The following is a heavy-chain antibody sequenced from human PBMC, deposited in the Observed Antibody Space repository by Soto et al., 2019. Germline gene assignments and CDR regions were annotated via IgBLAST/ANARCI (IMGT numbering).Heavy chain of an antibody. D-gene: IGHD3-3*01. CDR1: GGSLSSGGYS. Sequence: QLQLQESGSGLVKPSQTLSLTCAVSGGSLSSGGYSWSWIRQPPGKGLEWTGYIYHSGSTYYNPSLKSRGTISVDRSKNQFSLKLSAVTAADTAGYYCARGHTFGRWGQGTRVTVYS. J-gene: IGHJ4*02. V-gene: IGHV4-30-2*01. CDR3: ARGHTFGR. CDR2: IYHSGST.